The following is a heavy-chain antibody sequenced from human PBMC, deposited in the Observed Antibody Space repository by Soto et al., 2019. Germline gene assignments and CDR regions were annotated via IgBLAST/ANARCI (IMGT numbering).Heavy chain of an antibody. Sequence: QVQLVQSGAEVKKPGASVKVSCKASGYTFTSYGISWVRQAPGQGLEWMGWISAYNGNTNYAQKLQGRVTMTTDTATSTAYMELRSLRSDDTAVYYCARDPIYDYVWGSYRTNWFDPWGQGTLVTVSS. CDR3: ARDPIYDYVWGSYRTNWFDP. CDR1: GYTFTSYG. D-gene: IGHD3-16*02. V-gene: IGHV1-18*01. J-gene: IGHJ5*02. CDR2: ISAYNGNT.